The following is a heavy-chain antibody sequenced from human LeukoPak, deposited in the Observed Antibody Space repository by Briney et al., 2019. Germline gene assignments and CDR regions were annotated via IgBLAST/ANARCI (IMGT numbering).Heavy chain of an antibody. D-gene: IGHD3-22*01. CDR3: ARVGYDSSGYYY. V-gene: IGHV3-74*01. J-gene: IGHJ4*02. CDR2: INSDGSST. CDR1: GFTFSSYW. Sequence: GGSLRLSCAASGFTFSSYWMHWVRQAPGKGLVWVSRINSDGSSTSYADSVKGRFTISRDNAKNTLYLQMNSLRAEDTAVYYCARVGYDSSGYYYWGQGTLVTVSS.